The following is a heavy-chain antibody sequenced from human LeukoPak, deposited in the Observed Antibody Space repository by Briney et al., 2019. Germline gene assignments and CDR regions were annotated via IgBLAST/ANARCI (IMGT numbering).Heavy chain of an antibody. D-gene: IGHD6-13*01. J-gene: IGHJ5*02. CDR3: ARDQRLTAAGFWFDP. V-gene: IGHV7-4-1*02. CDR1: GYTFISYA. CDR2: INTNTANP. Sequence: ASVKVSCKASGYTFISYAMNWVRQAPGQGLEWMGWINTNTANPTYAQGFTGRFVFSLDTSVSTAYLQISSLKAEDTAVYYCARDQRLTAAGFWFDPWGQGTLVTVSS.